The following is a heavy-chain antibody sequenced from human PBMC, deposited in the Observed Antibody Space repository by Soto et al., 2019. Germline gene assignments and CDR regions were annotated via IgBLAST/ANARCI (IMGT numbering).Heavy chain of an antibody. CDR2: ISYDGSNK. CDR1: GFTFSSYA. CDR3: ARSLQNYYDSSGYTGDAFDI. J-gene: IGHJ3*02. D-gene: IGHD3-22*01. V-gene: IGHV3-30-3*01. Sequence: GGSLRLSCAASGFTFSSYAMHWVRQAPGKGLEWVAVISYDGSNKYYADSVKGRFTISRDNSKNTLYLQMNSLRAEDTAVYYCARSLQNYYDSSGYTGDAFDIWGQGTMVTVSS.